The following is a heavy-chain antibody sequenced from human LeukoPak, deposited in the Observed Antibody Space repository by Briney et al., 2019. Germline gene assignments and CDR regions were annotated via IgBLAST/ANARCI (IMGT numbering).Heavy chain of an antibody. J-gene: IGHJ4*02. Sequence: SETLSLTCTVSGGSISSSSYYWGWIRQPPGKGLEWIGSIYYSGSTYYNPSLKSRVTISVDTSKNQFSLKLSSVTAADTAVYYCARHPRAYCGGDCSAYWGQGTLVTVSS. CDR2: IYYSGST. V-gene: IGHV4-39*01. CDR1: GGSISSSSYY. CDR3: ARHPRAYCGGDCSAY. D-gene: IGHD2-21*01.